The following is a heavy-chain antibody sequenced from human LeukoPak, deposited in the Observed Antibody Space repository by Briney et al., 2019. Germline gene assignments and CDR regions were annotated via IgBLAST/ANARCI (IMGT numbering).Heavy chain of an antibody. CDR1: GFTFSSYG. Sequence: PGRSLRLSCAASGFTFSSYGMHWVRQAPGKGLEWVAVISYDGSNKYYADSVKGRFTISRDNSKNTLYLQMNSLRAEDTAVYYCAKDMWGFGELLSLDYWGQGTLVTVSS. V-gene: IGHV3-30*18. CDR3: AKDMWGFGELLSLDY. J-gene: IGHJ4*02. CDR2: ISYDGSNK. D-gene: IGHD3-10*01.